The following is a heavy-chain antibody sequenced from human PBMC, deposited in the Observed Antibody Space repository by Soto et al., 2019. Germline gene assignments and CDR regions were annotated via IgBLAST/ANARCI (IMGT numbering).Heavy chain of an antibody. CDR3: AKENRPSYYYYGMDV. Sequence: GGSLRLSCAASGFTFSSYGMHWVRQAPGKGLEWVAVISYDGSNKYYADSVKGRFTISRDNSKNTLYLQMNSLRAEDKAVYYCAKENRPSYYYYGMDVWGQGTTVTVSS. J-gene: IGHJ6*02. V-gene: IGHV3-30*18. CDR2: ISYDGSNK. CDR1: GFTFSSYG.